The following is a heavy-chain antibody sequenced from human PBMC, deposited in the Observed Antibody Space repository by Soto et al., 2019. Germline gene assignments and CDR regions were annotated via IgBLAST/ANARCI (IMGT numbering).Heavy chain of an antibody. CDR3: ARDRLELETTAFDP. CDR1: GYTFTGYY. V-gene: IGHV1-2*02. J-gene: IGHJ5*02. D-gene: IGHD1-7*01. CDR2: INPNRGGT. Sequence: QVQLVQSGAEVKKPGASVKVSCKASGYTFTGYYIHWVRQAPGQGLEWMGWINPNRGGTNYAQKFQGRVTMTRDTSISTAYMELSRLRSDDTAVYYCARDRLELETTAFDPWGQGTLVTVSS.